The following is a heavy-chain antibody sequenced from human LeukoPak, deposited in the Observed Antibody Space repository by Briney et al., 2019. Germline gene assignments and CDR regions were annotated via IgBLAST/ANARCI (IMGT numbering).Heavy chain of an antibody. D-gene: IGHD2-15*01. J-gene: IGHJ4*02. Sequence: GGSLRLSCAASGFTFSSYAMSWVRQAPGKGLEWVSAISGSGGSTYYADPVKGRFTISRDNSKNTLYLQMNSLRAEDTAVYYCARGSYGVAATPHYWGQGTLVTVSS. CDR3: ARGSYGVAATPHY. V-gene: IGHV3-23*01. CDR1: GFTFSSYA. CDR2: ISGSGGST.